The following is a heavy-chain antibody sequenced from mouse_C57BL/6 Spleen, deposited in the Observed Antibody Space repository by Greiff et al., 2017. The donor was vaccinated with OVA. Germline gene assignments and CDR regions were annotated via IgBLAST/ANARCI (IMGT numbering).Heavy chain of an antibody. D-gene: IGHD2-4*01. CDR1: GYTFTTYP. Sequence: VKLQESGAELVKPGASVKMSCKASGYTFTTYPIEWMKQNHGKSLEWIGNFHPYNDDTKYNEKFKGKATLTVEKSSSTVYLELSRLTSDDSAVYYCARGPYDYDSFYAMDYWGQGTSVTVSS. J-gene: IGHJ4*01. V-gene: IGHV1-47*01. CDR2: FHPYNDDT. CDR3: ARGPYDYDSFYAMDY.